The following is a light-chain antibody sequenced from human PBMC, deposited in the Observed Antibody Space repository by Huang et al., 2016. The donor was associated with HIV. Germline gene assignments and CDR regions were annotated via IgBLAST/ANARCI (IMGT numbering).Light chain of an antibody. V-gene: IGKV1-39*01. CDR2: AAS. CDR1: QSITNH. J-gene: IGKJ4*01. Sequence: DIQMTKSPSSLSASVGDRVTVTCRAIQSITNHLNWYQHKPGQVPKLLIYAASSLHSGVPSRFSGSGSGTDFTLTIMSLQPEDFATYYCQQSFRTPLTFGGGTKVEIK. CDR3: QQSFRTPLT.